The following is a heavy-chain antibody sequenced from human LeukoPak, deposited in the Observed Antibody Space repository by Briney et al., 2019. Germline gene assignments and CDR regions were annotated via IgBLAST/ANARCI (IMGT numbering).Heavy chain of an antibody. D-gene: IGHD1-7*01. J-gene: IGHJ5*02. CDR3: ARGLPNWNYEA. Sequence: GRSLRLSCAASGFTFSSYSMNWVRHAPGKGLAWVSSISSSSSYIYYADSVKGRFTISRDNAKNSLYLQMNSLRAEDTAVYYCARGLPNWNYEAWGQGTLVTVSS. CDR2: ISSSSSYI. V-gene: IGHV3-21*01. CDR1: GFTFSSYS.